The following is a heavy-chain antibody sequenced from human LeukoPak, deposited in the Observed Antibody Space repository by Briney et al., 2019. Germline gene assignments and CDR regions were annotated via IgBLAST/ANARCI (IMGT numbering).Heavy chain of an antibody. J-gene: IGHJ3*02. D-gene: IGHD1-26*01. CDR2: INPNSGGT. V-gene: IGHV1-2*02. CDR1: GYTFTGYY. CDR3: ARTIVGALYDAFDI. Sequence: ASVKVSCKASGYTFTGYYMHWVRQAPGQGLEWMGWINPNSGGTNYAQKFQGRVTTTRDTSISTAYMELSRLRSDDTAVYYCARTIVGALYDAFDIWGQGTMVTVSS.